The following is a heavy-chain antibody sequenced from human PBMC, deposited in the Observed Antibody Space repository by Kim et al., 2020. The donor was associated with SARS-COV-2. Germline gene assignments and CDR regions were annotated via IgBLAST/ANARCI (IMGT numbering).Heavy chain of an antibody. CDR3: ARSAGGGSYTPMDY. D-gene: IGHD1-26*01. V-gene: IGHV3-23*01. J-gene: IGHJ4*02. CDR2: INDDSNDT. Sequence: GGSLRLSCVASEFTFRQYAMTWVRQAPGKGLECVSAINDDSNDTWNAVSVKGRFTISRDNSKNTMYLQMNSLRADDTAVYYCARSAGGGSYTPMDYWGQGVLVIVSS. CDR1: EFTFRQYA.